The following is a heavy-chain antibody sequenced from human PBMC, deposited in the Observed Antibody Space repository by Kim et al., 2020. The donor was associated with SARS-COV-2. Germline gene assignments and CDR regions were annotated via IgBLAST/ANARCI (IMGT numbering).Heavy chain of an antibody. D-gene: IGHD3-10*01. CDR3: VKWDTHDYGSGNGS. V-gene: IGHV3-23*01. Sequence: ADSGKVRFTISRDNSKNTLYLQMNSLRAEDTAVYYCVKWDTHDYGSGNGSWGQGTLVTVPS. J-gene: IGHJ4*02.